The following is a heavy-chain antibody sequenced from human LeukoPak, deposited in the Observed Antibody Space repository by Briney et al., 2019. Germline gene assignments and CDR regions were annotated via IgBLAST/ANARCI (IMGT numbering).Heavy chain of an antibody. V-gene: IGHV4-30-4*01. Sequence: SETLSLTCTVSGGSISSGDYCWTWIRQPPGKGLEWIGYIYYSGSTYYNPSLKSRVTISVDTSKNQFSLKLSSVTAADTALYYCARVRALTFDYWGQGTLVTVSS. CDR2: IYYSGST. J-gene: IGHJ4*02. D-gene: IGHD3-10*01. CDR1: GGSISSGDYC. CDR3: ARVRALTFDY.